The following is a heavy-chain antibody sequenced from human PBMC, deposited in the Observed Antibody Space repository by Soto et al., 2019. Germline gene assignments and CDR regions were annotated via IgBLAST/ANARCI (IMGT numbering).Heavy chain of an antibody. J-gene: IGHJ5*02. V-gene: IGHV4-59*01. CDR1: GGSLSPYY. Sequence: QVQLQESGPGLVKPSETLSLTCTVSGGSLSPYYWSWVRQPPGKGLEWIGFIWFTGPTTYNPSLRSRVTMSVDTSKNKLSLKLNSVNAADTAVYYCARESSGDHNHNWFDPWGQGTLVTVSA. CDR2: IWFTGPT. CDR3: ARESSGDHNHNWFDP. D-gene: IGHD1-20*01.